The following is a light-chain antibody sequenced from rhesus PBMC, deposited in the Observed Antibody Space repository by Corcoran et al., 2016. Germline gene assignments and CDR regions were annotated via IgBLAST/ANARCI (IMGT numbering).Light chain of an antibody. CDR2: KAS. CDR3: QQYSSRPYS. J-gene: IGKJ2*01. V-gene: IGKV1-22*01. Sequence: DIQMTQSPSSLSASVGDTVTITCRASQGISSWLAWYPQKPGKAPKLLIYKASSLQSGVPSRFSGSGSGTDFTLTISRLQSEDFATYYCQQYSSRPYSFGQGTKVEIK. CDR1: QGISSW.